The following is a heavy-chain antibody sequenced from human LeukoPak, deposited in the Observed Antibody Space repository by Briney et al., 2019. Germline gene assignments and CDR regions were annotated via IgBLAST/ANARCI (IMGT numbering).Heavy chain of an antibody. CDR3: AKHSSSPYYYYGIDV. D-gene: IGHD6-6*01. Sequence: GGSLTLSCAASGFSFSIYAMSWVRQPPGKGREWVLAISGSGGSTYYAHSVTGRSTISRDNSKNTLYLQMNSLRAEDTAVYYCAKHSSSPYYYYGIDVWGQGTTVTVSS. CDR2: ISGSGGST. CDR1: GFSFSIYA. V-gene: IGHV3-23*01. J-gene: IGHJ6*02.